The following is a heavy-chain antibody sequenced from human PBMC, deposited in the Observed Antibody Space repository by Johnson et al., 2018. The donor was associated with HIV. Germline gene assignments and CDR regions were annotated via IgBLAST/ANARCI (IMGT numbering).Heavy chain of an antibody. V-gene: IGHV3-30-3*01. CDR3: AREGNYYDSSSHAFDI. CDR1: GFTFTFYA. D-gene: IGHD3-22*01. J-gene: IGHJ3*02. CDR2: ISYDGSNK. Sequence: QVQLVESGGGVVQPGRSLRLSCAASGFTFTFYAMHWVRQAPGKGLEWVAVISYDGSNKYYADSVKGRFTISRDNSKNTLYLQMNSLRAEDTAVYYCAREGNYYDSSSHAFDILGQGTMVTVSS.